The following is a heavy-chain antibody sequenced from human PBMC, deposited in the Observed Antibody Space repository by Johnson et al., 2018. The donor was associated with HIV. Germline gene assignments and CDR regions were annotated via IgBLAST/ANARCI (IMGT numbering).Heavy chain of an antibody. Sequence: QVLLVESGGGVVQPGRSLRLSCAASGFTFTNYGMHWVRQAPGKGLEWVAVISYDGSNKYYADSVKGRFTISRDNSKNTLYLQMNSLKVEDTAVYYCARDKGSWFDDAFDIWGQGTMVTVSS. D-gene: IGHD6-13*01. CDR3: ARDKGSWFDDAFDI. J-gene: IGHJ3*02. V-gene: IGHV3-30*03. CDR2: ISYDGSNK. CDR1: GFTFTNYG.